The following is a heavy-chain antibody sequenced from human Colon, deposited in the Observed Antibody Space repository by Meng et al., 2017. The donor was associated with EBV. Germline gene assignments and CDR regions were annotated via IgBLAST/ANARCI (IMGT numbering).Heavy chain of an antibody. CDR3: ARRHGLRFDY. Sequence: HLVQSGAGFSMSAPSVMVSFPAAVCSVTSDSMIWVRHATAQELGLMWCLTFNPGDTTYDHRFTERFVFSSDASVSTEYLLTYSSKADATAVDYCARRHGLRFDYWGQGTLVTVSS. CDR1: VCSVTSDS. J-gene: IGHJ4*02. CDR2: LTFNPGDT. D-gene: IGHD5-24*01. V-gene: IGHV7-4-1*01.